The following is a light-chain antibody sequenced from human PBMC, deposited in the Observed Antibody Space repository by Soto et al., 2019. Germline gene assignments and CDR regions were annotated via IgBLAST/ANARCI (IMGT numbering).Light chain of an antibody. CDR1: QGVSDW. J-gene: IGKJ1*01. Sequence: DIQMTQSPSSVSASVGDSVTITCRASQGVSDWVAWYQQKPGEAPKRLIYGSSSLLSGVPSRFSGTRAGTDFTLTISSLQPEDFATYSCQQANSYPWTFGQGTKVEIE. V-gene: IGKV1-12*01. CDR3: QQANSYPWT. CDR2: GSS.